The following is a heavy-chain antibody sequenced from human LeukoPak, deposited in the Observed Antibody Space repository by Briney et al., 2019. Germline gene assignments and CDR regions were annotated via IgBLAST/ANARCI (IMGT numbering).Heavy chain of an antibody. CDR3: ANTQGPPAATRNDYYYYGMDV. D-gene: IGHD2-2*01. CDR1: GFTFSSYA. CDR2: ISGSGGST. V-gene: IGHV3-23*01. Sequence: GGSLRLSCAASGFTFSSYAMSCVRHAPGKGLEWVSAISGSGGSTYYADSVKGRFTITRDNSKNTLYLQMNSMRAEDTAVYYCANTQGPPAATRNDYYYYGMDVWGQGTTVTVSS. J-gene: IGHJ6*02.